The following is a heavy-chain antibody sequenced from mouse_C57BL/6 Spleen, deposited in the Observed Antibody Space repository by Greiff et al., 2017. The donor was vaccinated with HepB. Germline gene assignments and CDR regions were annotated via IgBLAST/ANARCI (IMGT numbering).Heavy chain of an antibody. Sequence: EVQLQQSGPELVKPGASVKIPCKASGYTFTDYNMDWVKQSHGKSLEWIGDINPNNGGTIYNQKFKGKATLTVDKSSSTAYMELRSLTSGDTAVYYCARFSYDGYYVAYWGQGTLVTVSA. V-gene: IGHV1-18*01. D-gene: IGHD2-3*01. CDR1: GYTFTDYN. J-gene: IGHJ3*01. CDR3: ARFSYDGYYVAY. CDR2: INPNNGGT.